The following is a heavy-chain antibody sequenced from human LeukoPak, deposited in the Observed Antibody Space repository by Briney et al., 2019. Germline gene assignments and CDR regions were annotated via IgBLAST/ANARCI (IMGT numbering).Heavy chain of an antibody. CDR3: AKDLPVLEY. CDR1: GFTFSNFG. CDR2: ISYDGSNK. Sequence: GGSLRLSCAASGFTFSNFGMHWVRQAPGKGLEWVAVISYDGSNKYYADSVKGRFTISRDNSKNTVYLQMNGLRAEDTAIYYCAKDLPVLEYWGQGTLVTVSS. V-gene: IGHV3-30*18. J-gene: IGHJ4*02. D-gene: IGHD3-10*02.